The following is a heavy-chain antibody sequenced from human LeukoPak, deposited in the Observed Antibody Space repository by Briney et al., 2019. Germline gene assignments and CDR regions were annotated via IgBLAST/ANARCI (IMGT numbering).Heavy chain of an antibody. CDR1: GFTFDDYA. CDR2: ISWNSGSI. J-gene: IGHJ4*02. Sequence: GGSLRLSCAASGFTFDDYAMHWVRQAPGKGLEWVPGISWNSGSIGYADSVKGRFTISRDNSKNTLYLQMNSLRAEDTAVYYCAKALDSGSPSHFDYWGQGTLVTVSS. D-gene: IGHD1-26*01. V-gene: IGHV3-9*01. CDR3: AKALDSGSPSHFDY.